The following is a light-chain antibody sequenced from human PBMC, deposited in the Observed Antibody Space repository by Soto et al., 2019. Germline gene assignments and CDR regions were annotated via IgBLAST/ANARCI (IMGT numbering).Light chain of an antibody. Sequence: EIVTTQSPATLSVSPGETATLSCRASQSVSNNLAWFQLKPGQAPRLLMYAVATRATGIPARFSGSGSGTEFTLTISSLQSEDFAVYYCQQYNSWPTFTFGPGTKVDIK. CDR3: QQYNSWPTFT. CDR1: QSVSNN. V-gene: IGKV3-15*01. CDR2: AVA. J-gene: IGKJ3*01.